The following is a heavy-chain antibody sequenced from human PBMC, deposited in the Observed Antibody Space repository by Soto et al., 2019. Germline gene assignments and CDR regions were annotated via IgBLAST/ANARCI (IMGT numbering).Heavy chain of an antibody. Sequence: PGGSLRLSCAASGFTFSSYAMSWVRQAPGKGLEWVSAISGSGGSTYYADSVKGRFTISRDNSKNTLYLQMSSLRAEDTAVYYCAKDSGKDIVVVPAAIGWVDYWGQGTLVTGLL. CDR1: GFTFSSYA. J-gene: IGHJ4*02. V-gene: IGHV3-23*01. CDR3: AKDSGKDIVVVPAAIGWVDY. D-gene: IGHD2-2*01. CDR2: ISGSGGST.